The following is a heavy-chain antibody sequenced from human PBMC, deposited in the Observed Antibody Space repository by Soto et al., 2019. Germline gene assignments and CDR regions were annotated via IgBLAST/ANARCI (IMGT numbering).Heavy chain of an antibody. Sequence: SGPTLVNPTQTLTLTCTFSGFSLSTSGVGVGWIRQPPGKALEWLALIYWDDDKRYSPSLKSRLTITKDTSKNQVVLTMTNMEPGDTPTFSFPQRGGRNSLGGGRFNWFHPGGGETL. J-gene: IGHJ5*02. CDR3: PQRGGRNSLGGGRFNWFHP. CDR2: IYWDDDK. D-gene: IGHD3-16*01. CDR1: GFSLSTSGVG. V-gene: IGHV2-5*02.